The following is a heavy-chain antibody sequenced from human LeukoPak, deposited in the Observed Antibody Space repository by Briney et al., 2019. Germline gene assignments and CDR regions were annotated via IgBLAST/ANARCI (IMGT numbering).Heavy chain of an antibody. V-gene: IGHV1-8*03. D-gene: IGHD2-8*01. CDR2: MNPNSGNT. Sequence: ASVKVSCKASGYTFTSYDINWVRQATGQGIEWMGWMNPNSGNTGYAQKFQGRVTITRNTSISTAYMELSSLRSEDTAVYYCARGLTNHNYYYYMDVWGKGTTVTVSS. CDR3: ARGLTNHNYYYYMDV. CDR1: GYTFTSYD. J-gene: IGHJ6*03.